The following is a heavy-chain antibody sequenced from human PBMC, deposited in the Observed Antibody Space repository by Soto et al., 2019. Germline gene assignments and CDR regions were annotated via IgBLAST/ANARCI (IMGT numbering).Heavy chain of an antibody. CDR1: GGSVSSGSYY. J-gene: IGHJ4*02. V-gene: IGHV4-61*01. Sequence: PSETLSLTCTVSGGSVSSGSYYWSWIRQPPGKGLEWIGYIYYSGSTNYNPSLKSRVTISVDTSKNQFSLKLSSVTAADTAVYYCARRNSYGSYFDYWGQGTLVTVSS. D-gene: IGHD5-18*01. CDR3: ARRNSYGSYFDY. CDR2: IYYSGST.